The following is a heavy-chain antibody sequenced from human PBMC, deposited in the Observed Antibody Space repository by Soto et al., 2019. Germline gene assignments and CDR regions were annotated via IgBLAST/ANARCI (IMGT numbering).Heavy chain of an antibody. CDR2: MNPNSGNT. CDR1: GYTFTSYD. J-gene: IGHJ6*02. CDR3: ARGTKGYSSSSRYYYYGMDV. V-gene: IGHV1-8*01. Sequence: ASVKVSCKASGYTFTSYDINWVRQATGQGLEWMGWMNPNSGNTGYAQKFQGRVTMTRNTSISTAYMELSSLRSEDTAVYYCARGTKGYSSSSRYYYYGMDVWGQGTTVTVSS. D-gene: IGHD6-6*01.